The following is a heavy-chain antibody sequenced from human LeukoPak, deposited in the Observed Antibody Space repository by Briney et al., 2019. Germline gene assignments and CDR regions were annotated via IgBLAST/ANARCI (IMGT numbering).Heavy chain of an antibody. CDR1: GFTFSSYE. CDR3: ARVAPLPYCSGGSCYSSDYYYSMDV. J-gene: IGHJ6*02. V-gene: IGHV3-48*03. CDR2: ISSSGSTI. D-gene: IGHD2-15*01. Sequence: GGSLRLSCAASGFTFSSYEMNWVRQAPGKGLEWVSYISSSGSTIYYADSVKGRFTISRDNAKNSLYLQMNSLRAEDTAVYYCARVAPLPYCSGGSCYSSDYYYSMDVWGQGTTVTVSS.